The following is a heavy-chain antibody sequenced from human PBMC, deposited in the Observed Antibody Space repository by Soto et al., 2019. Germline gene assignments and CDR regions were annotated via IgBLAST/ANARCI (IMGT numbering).Heavy chain of an antibody. Sequence: PGVSLRLSCAASGFTFSSYAMHWVRQAPDKGLEWVAAISYDGSKKTYVDSVKGRFTISRDNSKSTLYLEMNSLRAEDTAVYYCAKDLGDLDYFDHWGQGTLVNVS. D-gene: IGHD2-21*01. J-gene: IGHJ4*02. CDR2: ISYDGSKK. CDR1: GFTFSSYA. CDR3: AKDLGDLDYFDH. V-gene: IGHV3-30*04.